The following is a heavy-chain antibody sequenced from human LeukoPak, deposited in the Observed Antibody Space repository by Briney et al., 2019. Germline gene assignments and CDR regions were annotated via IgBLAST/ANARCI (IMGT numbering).Heavy chain of an antibody. J-gene: IGHJ4*02. V-gene: IGHV3-30*18. CDR3: AKNSGVSGY. D-gene: IGHD3-10*01. CDR1: GFTLNNYG. CDR2: ISYDGRNK. Sequence: GKSLRLSCAASGFTLNNYGMHWVRQAPGKGLEWVAVISYDGRNKHYPDSVKGRFTISRDNSKNTLYLQMNSLRAEDTAVYYCAKNSGVSGYWGQGTLVTVSS.